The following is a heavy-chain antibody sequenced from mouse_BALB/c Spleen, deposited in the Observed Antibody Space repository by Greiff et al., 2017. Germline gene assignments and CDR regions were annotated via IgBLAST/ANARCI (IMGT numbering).Heavy chain of an antibody. CDR3: ARDRGLGLYYYAMDY. V-gene: IGHV2-6-7*01. CDR1: GFSLTGYG. CDR2: IWGDGST. D-gene: IGHD4-1*01. Sequence: QVQLQQSGPGLVAPSQSLSITCTVSGFSLTGYGVNWVRQPPGKGLEWLGMIWGDGSTDYNSALKSRLSISKDNSKSQVFLKMNSLQTDDTARYYCARDRGLGLYYYAMDYWGQGTSVTVSS. J-gene: IGHJ4*01.